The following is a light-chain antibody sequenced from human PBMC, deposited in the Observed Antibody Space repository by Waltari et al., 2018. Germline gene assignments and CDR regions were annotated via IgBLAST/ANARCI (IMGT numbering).Light chain of an antibody. J-gene: IGLJ2*01. CDR1: SPNIGNNY. CDR2: DNN. CDR3: GAWDSSLSAAVV. Sequence: SMLTQPPSVSAAPGQKVTICCYGSSPNIGNNYVSWYQQLPGTAPKLLIYDNNKRPSGIPDRFSGSKSGTSATLGITGLQTGDEADYYCGAWDSSLSAAVVFGGGTKLTVL. V-gene: IGLV1-51*01.